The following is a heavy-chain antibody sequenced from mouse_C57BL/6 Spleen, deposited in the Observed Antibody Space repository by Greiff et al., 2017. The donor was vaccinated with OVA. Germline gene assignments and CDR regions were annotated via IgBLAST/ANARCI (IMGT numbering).Heavy chain of an antibody. CDR3: ARELLLRQWGFDY. Sequence: QVQLQQPGAELVRPGTSVKLSCKASGYTFTSYWMHWVKQRPGQGLEWIGVIDPSDSYTNYNQKFKGKATLTVDTSSSTAYMQLSSLTSEDSAVYYGARELLLRQWGFDYWGQGTTLTVSS. V-gene: IGHV1-59*01. J-gene: IGHJ2*01. D-gene: IGHD1-1*01. CDR1: GYTFTSYW. CDR2: IDPSDSYT.